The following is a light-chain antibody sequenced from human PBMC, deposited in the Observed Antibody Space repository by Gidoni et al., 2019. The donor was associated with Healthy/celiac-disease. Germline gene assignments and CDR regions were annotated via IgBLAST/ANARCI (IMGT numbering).Light chain of an antibody. Sequence: EIVLTQSPATLSLSPGERATLSCRASQSVSSYLAWYQQKPGQAPRLLIYDASNRATGIPARFSGSGSGTDFTLTISSLEPEDFAVYYCQQRNSWPPGGTFGGGTKVEIK. CDR3: QQRNSWPPGGT. CDR2: DAS. CDR1: QSVSSY. V-gene: IGKV3-11*01. J-gene: IGKJ4*01.